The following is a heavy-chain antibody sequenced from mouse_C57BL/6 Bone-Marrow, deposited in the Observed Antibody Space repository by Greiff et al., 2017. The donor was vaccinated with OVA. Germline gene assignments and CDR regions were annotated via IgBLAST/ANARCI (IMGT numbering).Heavy chain of an antibody. CDR1: GFSLTSYG. J-gene: IGHJ3*01. CDR3: ADIPGGFAY. V-gene: IGHV2-5*01. Sequence: VQLQQSGPGLVQPSQSLSITCTVSGFSLTSYGVHWVRQSPGKGLEWLGVIWRGGSTDYNAAFMSRLSITKDNSKSQVFCKMNSLQADDTAIYCWADIPGGFAYWGQGTLVTVSA. CDR2: IWRGGST. D-gene: IGHD1-3*01.